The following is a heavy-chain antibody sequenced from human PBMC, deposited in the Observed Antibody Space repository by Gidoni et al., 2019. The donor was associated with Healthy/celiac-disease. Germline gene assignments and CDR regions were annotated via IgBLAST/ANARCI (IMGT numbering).Heavy chain of an antibody. V-gene: IGHV3-13*01. D-gene: IGHD6-19*01. Sequence: EVQLVESGGGLVQPGGSLRLSCAASGFTFSSYDMHWVRQATGKGLEWVSAIGTAGDTYYPGSVKGRFTISRENAKNSLYLQMNSLRAGDTAVYYCARVQRGWQWGDAFDIWGQGTMVTVSS. CDR1: GFTFSSYD. J-gene: IGHJ3*02. CDR2: IGTAGDT. CDR3: ARVQRGWQWGDAFDI.